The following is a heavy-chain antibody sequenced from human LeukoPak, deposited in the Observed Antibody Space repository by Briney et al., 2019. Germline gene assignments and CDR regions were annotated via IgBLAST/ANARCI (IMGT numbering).Heavy chain of an antibody. Sequence: SETLSLTCTVSGGSISSGSYYWSWIRQPAGKGLEWIGRIYTSGSTNYNPSLKSRVTISVDTSKNQFSLKLSSVTAADTAVYYCARDQLNYDILTGYSHDAFDIWGQGTMVTVSS. CDR2: IYTSGST. V-gene: IGHV4-61*02. CDR1: GGSISSGSYY. J-gene: IGHJ3*02. D-gene: IGHD3-9*01. CDR3: ARDQLNYDILTGYSHDAFDI.